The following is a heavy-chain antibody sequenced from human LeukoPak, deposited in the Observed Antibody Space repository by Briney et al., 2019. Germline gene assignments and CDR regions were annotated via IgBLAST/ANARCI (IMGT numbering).Heavy chain of an antibody. J-gene: IGHJ4*02. CDR1: GFTVSSNY. Sequence: GGSLRLSCAASGFTVSSNYMSWDRQAPGKGVEWVSVIYSGVRTYYADSVKGRFTISRDRSKNTLYLQMNSLRAEDTAVYYCARIGGGYYFDYWGQGTLVTVSS. CDR3: ARIGGGYYFDY. CDR2: IYSGVRT. V-gene: IGHV3-53*01. D-gene: IGHD3-16*01.